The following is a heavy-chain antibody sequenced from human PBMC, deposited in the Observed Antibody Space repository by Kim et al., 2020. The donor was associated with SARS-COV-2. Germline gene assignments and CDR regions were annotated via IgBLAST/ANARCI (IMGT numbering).Heavy chain of an antibody. J-gene: IGHJ6*02. CDR3: ARFSGYGDYYYYGMDV. V-gene: IGHV4-39*01. CDR1: GGSISSSSYY. CDR2: IYYSGST. Sequence: SETLSLTCTVSGGSISSSSYYWGWIRQPPGKGLEWIGSIYYSGSTYYNPSLKSRVTISVDTSKNQFSLKLSSVTAADTAVYYCARFSGYGDYYYYGMDVWGQGTTATVSS. D-gene: IGHD5-12*01.